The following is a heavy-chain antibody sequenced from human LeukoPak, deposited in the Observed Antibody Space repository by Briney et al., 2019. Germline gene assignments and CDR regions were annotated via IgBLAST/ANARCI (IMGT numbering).Heavy chain of an antibody. V-gene: IGHV4-59*01. CDR2: IYYSGST. D-gene: IGHD3-10*01. CDR3: ARVTMVRGVIRDAFDI. J-gene: IGHJ3*02. Sequence: SETLSLPCTVSGGSISSYYWSWIRQPPGKGLEWIGYIYYSGSTNYNPSLKSRVTISVDTSKNQFSLKLTSVTAADTAVYYCARVTMVRGVIRDAFDIWGQGTMVTVSS. CDR1: GGSISSYY.